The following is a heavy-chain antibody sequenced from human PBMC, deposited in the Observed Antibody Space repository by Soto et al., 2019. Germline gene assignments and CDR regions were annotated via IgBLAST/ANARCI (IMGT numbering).Heavy chain of an antibody. CDR3: ARSTVSL. J-gene: IGHJ2*01. Sequence: EVQLVESGGGLVQPGGSLRLSCAASGFTFSSYSMNWVRQAPGKGVEWVSYISSSSSTIYYADSVKGRFTISRDNAKNSLYLPLNRMRDEDTAVYYCARSTVSLWGRGTLVTVSS. V-gene: IGHV3-48*02. CDR1: GFTFSSYS. CDR2: ISSSSSTI. D-gene: IGHD4-17*01.